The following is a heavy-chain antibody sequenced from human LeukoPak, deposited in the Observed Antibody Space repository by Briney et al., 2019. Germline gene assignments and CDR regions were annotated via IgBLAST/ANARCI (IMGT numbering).Heavy chain of an antibody. J-gene: IGHJ4*02. V-gene: IGHV1-2*02. CDR1: GYTFTGYY. CDR2: INPNSGDT. Sequence: ASVKVSCKASGYTFTGYYIHWVRQAPGQGLEWMGWINPNSGDTNYAQKFQGRVTMTRDTSITTAYMELTRLRSDDTAVYYCVRALPSTGWGQGTLVTVSS. CDR3: VRALPSTG.